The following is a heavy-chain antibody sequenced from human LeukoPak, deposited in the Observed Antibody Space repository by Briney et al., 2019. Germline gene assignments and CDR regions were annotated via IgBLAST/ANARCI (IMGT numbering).Heavy chain of an antibody. D-gene: IGHD5-18*01. J-gene: IGHJ4*02. CDR2: MKQDGREK. CDR1: GFIFSNYW. Sequence: GGSLRLSCVASGFIFSNYWMSWVRQGPGKGLEWVANMKQDGREKYLVDSVKGRFTIARDNAKNSVYLQMNSLTDEDTAVYYCARVAPSDYTAMAASDYWGQGTLVTVSS. CDR3: ARVAPSDYTAMAASDY. V-gene: IGHV3-7*01.